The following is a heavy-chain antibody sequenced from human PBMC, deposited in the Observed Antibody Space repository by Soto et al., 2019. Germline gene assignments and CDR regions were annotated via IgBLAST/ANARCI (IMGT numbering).Heavy chain of an antibody. CDR3: ARGSVDYVWGINWFDP. J-gene: IGHJ5*02. V-gene: IGHV1-46*01. CDR2: INPSGGST. CDR1: GYTFTSSY. Sequence: ASVKVSCKASGYTFTSSYIHWVRQAPGQGLEWMGIINPSGGSTSYAQKLQGRVTMTTDTSTSTAYMELRSLRSDDTAAYYCARGSVDYVWGINWFDPWGQGTLVTVSS. D-gene: IGHD3-16*01.